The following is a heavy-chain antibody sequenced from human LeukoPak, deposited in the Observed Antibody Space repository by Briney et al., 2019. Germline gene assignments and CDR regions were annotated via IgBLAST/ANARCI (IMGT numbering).Heavy chain of an antibody. CDR3: ARGRGYYDILTGSP. J-gene: IGHJ5*02. CDR1: EYTFTSYD. CDR2: MNPNSGNT. Sequence: ASVKVSCKASEYTFTSYDVNWVRQATGQGLEWMGWMNPNSGNTGYAQKFQGSVTMTRNTSISTAYMELSSLRSEDTAVYYCARGRGYYDILTGSPWGQGTLVTVSS. V-gene: IGHV1-8*01. D-gene: IGHD3-9*01.